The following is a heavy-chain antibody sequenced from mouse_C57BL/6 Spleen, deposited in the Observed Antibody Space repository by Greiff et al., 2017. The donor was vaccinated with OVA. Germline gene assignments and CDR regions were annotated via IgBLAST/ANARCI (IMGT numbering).Heavy chain of an antibody. D-gene: IGHD4-1*01. J-gene: IGHJ2*01. V-gene: IGHV1-18*01. CDR2: INPNNGGT. CDR3: AKKVGTGDYFDY. CDR1: GYTFTDYN. Sequence: EVQLQQSGPELVKPGASVKIPCKASGYTFTDYNMDWVKQSHGKSLEWIGDINPNNGGTIYNQKFKGKATLTVEKSSSTAYMELRSLTSEDTAGYYCAKKVGTGDYFDYWGQGTTLTVSS.